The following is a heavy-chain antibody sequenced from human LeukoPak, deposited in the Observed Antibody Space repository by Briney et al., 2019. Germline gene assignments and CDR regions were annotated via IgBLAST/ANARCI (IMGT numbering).Heavy chain of an antibody. CDR1: GFTFSTYW. CDR2: IKEDGSER. D-gene: IGHD1-26*01. J-gene: IGHJ4*02. V-gene: IGHV3-7*05. Sequence: GGSLRLSCAASGFTFSTYWMSWVRQAPGKGLEWVANIKEDGSERYHVDSVKGRSTISRDNAKNSLYLQMNSLRADDTAVYYCARDRGVVGNYDYWGQGTLVTVSS. CDR3: ARDRGVVGNYDY.